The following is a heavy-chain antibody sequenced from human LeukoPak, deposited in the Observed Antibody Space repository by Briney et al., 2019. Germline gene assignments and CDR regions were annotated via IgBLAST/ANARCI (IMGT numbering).Heavy chain of an antibody. CDR2: IKQEGSEI. V-gene: IGHV3-7*01. Sequence: HPGGSLRLSCAASGFTFSSYWMSWVRQAPGKGLEWVANIKQEGSEIHYVDSVKGRFTIFRDNAKNSLHLQMNSRRVEDTAVYYCARDRYFQYWGRGTVVTVSS. J-gene: IGHJ1*01. D-gene: IGHD1-14*01. CDR3: ARDRYFQY. CDR1: GFTFSSYW.